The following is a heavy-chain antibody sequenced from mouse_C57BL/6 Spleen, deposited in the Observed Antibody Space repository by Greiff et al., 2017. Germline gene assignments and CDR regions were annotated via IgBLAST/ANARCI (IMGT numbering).Heavy chain of an antibody. CDR2: IYPGDGDT. Sequence: VQLQQSGAELVKPGASVKISCKASGYAFSSYWMTWVKQRPGKGLEWIGQIYPGDGDTNYNGKFKGKATLTADKSSSTAYMQLSSLTSEDSAVYFCARSRLLRPFDYWGQGTTLTVSS. V-gene: IGHV1-80*01. J-gene: IGHJ2*01. D-gene: IGHD2-3*01. CDR1: GYAFSSYW. CDR3: ARSRLLRPFDY.